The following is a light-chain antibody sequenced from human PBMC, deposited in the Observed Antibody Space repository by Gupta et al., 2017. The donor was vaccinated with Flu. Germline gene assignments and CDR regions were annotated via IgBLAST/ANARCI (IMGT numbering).Light chain of an antibody. CDR3: RQALQTPQT. CDR2: LAS. CDR1: QSLLHINGYNY. Sequence: ETVMTQSPLALSVTPGEAASISCRSSQSLLHINGYNYLDWYLQKPGQPPQLLIYLASNRASGVPDRFSGSGSGTTFTRKSSRVEADDVGIYFCRQALQTPQTFGQGTKVEMK. J-gene: IGKJ1*01. V-gene: IGKV2-28*01.